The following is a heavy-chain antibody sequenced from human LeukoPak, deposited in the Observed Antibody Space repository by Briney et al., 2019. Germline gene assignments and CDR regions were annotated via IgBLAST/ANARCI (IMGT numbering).Heavy chain of an antibody. CDR1: GGSISSHY. D-gene: IGHD1-26*01. Sequence: PSETLSLTCTVSGGSISSHYWSWIRQPAGKGLEWIGRIYASGTTNYNPSLKSRVTMSVDTSKNQFSLKLSSVIAADTAVYYCARDSGSYDLDYWGQGTLVTVSS. V-gene: IGHV4-4*07. CDR2: IYASGTT. CDR3: ARDSGSYDLDY. J-gene: IGHJ4*02.